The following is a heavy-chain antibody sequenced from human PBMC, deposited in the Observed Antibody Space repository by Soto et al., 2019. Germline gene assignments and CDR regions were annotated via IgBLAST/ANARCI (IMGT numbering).Heavy chain of an antibody. Sequence: SETMSLSCAVYEGYFGYHNCSWIRQPPGKGLEWIGEINHSGSTNYNPSLKSRVTISVDTSKNQFSLKLSSVTAADTAVYYCARVGVATVKYYFDYWGQGTMVIVSS. D-gene: IGHD5-12*01. CDR2: INHSGST. CDR3: ARVGVATVKYYFDY. V-gene: IGHV4-34*01. J-gene: IGHJ4*02. CDR1: EGYFGYHN.